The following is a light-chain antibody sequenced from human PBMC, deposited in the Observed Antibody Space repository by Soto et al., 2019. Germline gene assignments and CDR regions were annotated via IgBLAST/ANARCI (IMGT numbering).Light chain of an antibody. Sequence: DIQMTQSPSSLSASVGDRVIITCQASQDITNYLNWYQQKPGKAPKLLIYDASNLETGVPSRFSGSGSGTDFTFTISSLQPEDIATYYCQHYDNVPLTFGGGTKVDIK. V-gene: IGKV1-33*01. CDR1: QDITNY. J-gene: IGKJ4*01. CDR3: QHYDNVPLT. CDR2: DAS.